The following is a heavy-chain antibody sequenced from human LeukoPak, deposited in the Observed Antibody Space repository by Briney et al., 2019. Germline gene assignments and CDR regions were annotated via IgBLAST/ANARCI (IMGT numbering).Heavy chain of an antibody. CDR3: ARELYSSGYHDAFDI. V-gene: IGHV4-34*01. Sequence: PSETLSLTCAVYGGSFGGYYWRWVRQPPGKGLEWVGEINHSGSTNYNPSLKSRVTISVDTSKNQFSLKLSSVTAADTAVYYCARELYSSGYHDAFDIWGQGTMVTVSS. CDR2: INHSGST. D-gene: IGHD3-22*01. CDR1: GGSFGGYY. J-gene: IGHJ3*02.